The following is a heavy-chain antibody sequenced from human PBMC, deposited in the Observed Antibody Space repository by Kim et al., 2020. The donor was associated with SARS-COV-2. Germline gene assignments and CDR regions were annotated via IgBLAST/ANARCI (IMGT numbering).Heavy chain of an antibody. CDR3: ARDSRSLGTASL. D-gene: IGHD5-18*01. V-gene: IGHV4-31*02. J-gene: IGHJ4*02. Sequence: SYNPSLKSRVTISVDTSKNQFSLKMSSVTAADTAVYYCARDSRSLGTASLWGQGTLVTVSS.